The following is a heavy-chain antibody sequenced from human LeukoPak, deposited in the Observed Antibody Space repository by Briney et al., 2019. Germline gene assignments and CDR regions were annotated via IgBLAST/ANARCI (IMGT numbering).Heavy chain of an antibody. CDR1: GDSISSYY. J-gene: IGHJ5*02. D-gene: IGHD3-10*01. Sequence: PSETLSLTCTVSGDSISSYYWSWIRQPPGKGLEWIGYIFHSGHSYYNPSLKSRVTISVDRSKNQFSLRLTSVTAADTAIYYCARELWFVNAPGSWLDPWGQGTQVTVSS. CDR3: ARELWFVNAPGSWLDP. CDR2: IFHSGHS. V-gene: IGHV4-59*12.